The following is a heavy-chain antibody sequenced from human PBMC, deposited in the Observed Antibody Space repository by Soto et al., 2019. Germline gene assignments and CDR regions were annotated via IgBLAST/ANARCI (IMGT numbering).Heavy chain of an antibody. CDR3: AKTEEYCSGGSCYFDY. CDR1: GFTFSNYG. J-gene: IGHJ4*02. D-gene: IGHD2-15*01. CDR2: ISYDGSNK. Sequence: GGSLRLSCAASGFTFSNYGMHWVRQAPGKGLEWVAVISYDGSNKYYADPVKGRFTISRDNSKNTLYLQMNSLRAEDTAVYYCAKTEEYCSGGSCYFDYWGQGTLVTVSS. V-gene: IGHV3-30*18.